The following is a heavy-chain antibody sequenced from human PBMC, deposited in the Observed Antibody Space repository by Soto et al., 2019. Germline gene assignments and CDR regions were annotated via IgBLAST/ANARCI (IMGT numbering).Heavy chain of an antibody. CDR3: ASGYFDHFFDF. CDR2: ISAKNGNT. J-gene: IGHJ4*02. Sequence: QVHLVQSGGEVKKPGASVIVSCKTSGYNLSTYTINWVRQAPGHGLEWIGGISAKNGNTDYPRKFQGRVTVTRDTSTTTAYMEVRNLRSDDTAVYYCASGYFDHFFDFWGQGTLVTVSS. CDR1: GYNLSTYT. V-gene: IGHV1-18*04. D-gene: IGHD3-22*01.